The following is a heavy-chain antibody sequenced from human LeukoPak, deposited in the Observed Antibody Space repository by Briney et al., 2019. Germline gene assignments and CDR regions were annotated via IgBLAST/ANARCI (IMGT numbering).Heavy chain of an antibody. CDR1: GYTFTGYY. J-gene: IGHJ6*02. CDR2: INPNSGGT. CDR3: ARDGYSSSGWGFYYGMDV. D-gene: IGHD6-13*01. Sequence: ASVKVSCKASGYTFTGYYMHWVRQAPGQGLEWMGWINPNSGGTNYAQKFQGRVTMTRDTSISTAYMELSRLRSDDTAVYYCARDGYSSSGWGFYYGMDVWGQGTTVTVSS. V-gene: IGHV1-2*02.